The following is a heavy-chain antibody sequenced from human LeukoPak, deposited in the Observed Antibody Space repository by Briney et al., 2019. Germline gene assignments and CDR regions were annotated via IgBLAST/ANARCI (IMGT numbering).Heavy chain of an antibody. CDR1: GFSFGDYG. CDR3: NRGDYYDSSGYFLLFDY. J-gene: IGHJ4*02. D-gene: IGHD3-22*01. CDR2: IRSKAYGGTT. V-gene: IGHV3-49*04. Sequence: PGGSLRLSCTASGFSFGDYGMSWVRQAPGKGLEWVGFIRSKAYGGTTEYAASVKGRFTISSDDSTSIAYLQMNSLKTEDTTVYYCNRGDYYDSSGYFLLFDYWGQGTLVTVSS.